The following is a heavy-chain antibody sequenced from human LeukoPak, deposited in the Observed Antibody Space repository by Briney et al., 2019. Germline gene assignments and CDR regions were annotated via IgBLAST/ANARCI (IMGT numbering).Heavy chain of an antibody. CDR2: IYHSGST. J-gene: IGHJ3*02. CDR3: ARGPFLVPNAFDI. CDR1: GGSISSGGYS. Sequence: SQTLSLTCAVSGGSISSGGYSWSWIRQPPGKGLEWIGYIYHSGSTYYNPSLKSRVTISVDRSKNQFSLKLSSVTAADTAVYYCARGPFLVPNAFDIWGQGTMVTVSS. V-gene: IGHV4-30-2*01.